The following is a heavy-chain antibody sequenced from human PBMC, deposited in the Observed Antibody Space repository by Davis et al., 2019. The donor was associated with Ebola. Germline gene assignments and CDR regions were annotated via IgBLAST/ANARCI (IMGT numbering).Heavy chain of an antibody. CDR3: ARQTGFWSGHNWFDP. V-gene: IGHV4-39*01. D-gene: IGHD3-3*01. CDR2: IYYSGST. CDR1: GGSISSSSYY. Sequence: MPSETLSLTCTVSGGSISSSSYYWGWIRQPPGKGLEWIGSIYYSGSTYYNPSLKSRVTISVDTSKNQFSLKLSSLTAADTAVYYCARQTGFWSGHNWFDPWGQGTLVTVSS. J-gene: IGHJ5*02.